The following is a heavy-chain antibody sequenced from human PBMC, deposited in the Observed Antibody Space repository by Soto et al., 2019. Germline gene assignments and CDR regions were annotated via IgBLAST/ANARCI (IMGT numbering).Heavy chain of an antibody. CDR1: GFTFSNAW. J-gene: IGHJ6*02. Sequence: GGSLRLSCAASGFTFSNAWMSWVRQAPGKGLEWVGRIKSITDGGTTGYTAPVKGRFTISRDDSKNTLYLEMNSLKTEDTALYYFYNDSADIVGGTATDGFDVWGQGTTVTVSS. CDR2: IKSITDGGTT. D-gene: IGHD2-15*01. V-gene: IGHV3-15*01. CDR3: YNDSADIVGGTATDGFDV.